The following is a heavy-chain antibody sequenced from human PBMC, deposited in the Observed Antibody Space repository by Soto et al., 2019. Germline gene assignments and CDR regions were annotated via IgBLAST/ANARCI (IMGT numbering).Heavy chain of an antibody. CDR1: GYSFTSYW. J-gene: IGHJ5*02. CDR3: ARRVANNWFDP. D-gene: IGHD2-15*01. CDR2: IYPGDSDT. V-gene: IGHV5-51*01. Sequence: VESLKISCKGSGYSFTSYWIGWVRQMPGKGLVWMGIIYPGDSDTRYSPAFQGQVTISAEKCISTAYLQWRSMKPSDTAMYYCARRVANNWFDPLHQGTLITVST.